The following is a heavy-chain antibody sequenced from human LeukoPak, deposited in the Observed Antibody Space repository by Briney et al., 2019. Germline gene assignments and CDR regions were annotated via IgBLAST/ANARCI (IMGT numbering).Heavy chain of an antibody. D-gene: IGHD3-3*01. CDR3: ARGKGDFWSGYYTRYYYYMDV. J-gene: IGHJ6*03. V-gene: IGHV4-39*07. CDR1: GGSISSSRYY. Sequence: SETLSLTCTVSGGSISSSRYYWGWIRQPPGKGLEWIGGVYHSGSTNYNSSLKSRVTISVDTSKNQFSLNLNSVTAADTAVYYCARGKGDFWSGYYTRYYYYMDVWGKGTTVTVSS. CDR2: VYHSGST.